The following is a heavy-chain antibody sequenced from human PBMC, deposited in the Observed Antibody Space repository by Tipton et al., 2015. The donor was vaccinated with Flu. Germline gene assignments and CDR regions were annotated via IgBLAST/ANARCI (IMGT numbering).Heavy chain of an antibody. CDR1: GFTFSSYW. CDR3: AREQYCSSTGCYALFDS. Sequence: EASGFTFSSYWISWVRQSPGKGLEWVANINQDGSAKYYVDSVRGRFTISRDNAKNSLNLQMDSLRAEDTAVYYCAREQYCSSTGCYALFDSWGQGALVTVSS. D-gene: IGHD2-2*01. V-gene: IGHV3-7*01. CDR2: INQDGSAK. J-gene: IGHJ4*02.